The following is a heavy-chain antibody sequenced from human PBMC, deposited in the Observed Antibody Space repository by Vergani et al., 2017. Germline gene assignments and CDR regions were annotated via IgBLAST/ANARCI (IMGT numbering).Heavy chain of an antibody. CDR2: IRYDGSNT. CDR1: GFTFSNYG. Sequence: QVQLVESGGGVVQPGGSLRLSCGASGFTFSNYGMHWVRQAPGKGLEWVTFIRYDGSNTYYADSVKGRFTISRDNSKNTLYLQMNSLRAEDTAIYYCARKRDYYDSSGVSPGYFDYWGQGTLVTVSS. V-gene: IGHV3-30*02. D-gene: IGHD3-22*01. J-gene: IGHJ4*02. CDR3: ARKRDYYDSSGVSPGYFDY.